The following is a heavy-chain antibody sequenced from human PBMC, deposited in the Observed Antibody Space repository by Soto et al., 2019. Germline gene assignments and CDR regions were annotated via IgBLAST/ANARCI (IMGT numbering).Heavy chain of an antibody. J-gene: IGHJ5*02. Sequence: PSETLSLTCTVSGGSVSSGSYYWSWIRQPPGKGLEWIGYIYYSGSTNYNPSLKSRVTISVDTSKNQFSLKLSSVTAADTAVYYCARDGESYDSWGQGTLVTVSS. CDR3: ARDGESYDS. V-gene: IGHV4-61*01. CDR1: GGSVSSGSYY. CDR2: IYYSGST. D-gene: IGHD5-12*01.